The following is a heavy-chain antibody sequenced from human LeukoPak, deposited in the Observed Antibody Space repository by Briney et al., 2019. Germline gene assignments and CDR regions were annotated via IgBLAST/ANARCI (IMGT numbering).Heavy chain of an antibody. J-gene: IGHJ4*02. D-gene: IGHD6-13*01. CDR2: ITNSGTTI. CDR1: GFTFTDYY. CDR3: ARDPVGAAGIYYFDY. Sequence: KAGGSLRLSCAASGFTFTDYYMSWIRQAPGKGLEWVSYITNSGTTIYYADSVKGRFTISRDNAKNSLYLQMNSLRAEDTAVYYCARDPVGAAGIYYFDYWGQGTLVTVSS. V-gene: IGHV3-11*01.